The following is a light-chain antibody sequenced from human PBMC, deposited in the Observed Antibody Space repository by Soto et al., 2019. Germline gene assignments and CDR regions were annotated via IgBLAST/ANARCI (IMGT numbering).Light chain of an antibody. V-gene: IGLV1-40*01. CDR2: KNN. J-gene: IGLJ3*02. Sequence: QAVVTQPPSVSGAPGQTITMSCTGSGSNVGASYDVHWYQVLPGAGPRLLIYKNNNRPSGVPDRFSGSKSGTSASLAITGLRAEDEADYYCQSYDNIPSGPLFGGGTKLTVL. CDR3: QSYDNIPSGPL. CDR1: GSNVGASYD.